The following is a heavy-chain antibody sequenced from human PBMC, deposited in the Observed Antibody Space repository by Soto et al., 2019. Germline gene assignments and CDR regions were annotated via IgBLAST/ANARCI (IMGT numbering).Heavy chain of an antibody. CDR3: ARGLGRSVYNHFDY. CDR1: GFTFSSYG. CDR2: IWYDGSNK. V-gene: IGHV3-33*01. Sequence: QVQLVESGGGVVQPGRSLRLSCAASGFTFSSYGMHWVRQAPGKGLEWVAVIWYDGSNKYYADSVKGRFTISRDDSKNTLYLQMNSLRAEDTAVYYCARGLGRSVYNHFDYWGQGTLVTVSA. D-gene: IGHD3-3*01. J-gene: IGHJ4*02.